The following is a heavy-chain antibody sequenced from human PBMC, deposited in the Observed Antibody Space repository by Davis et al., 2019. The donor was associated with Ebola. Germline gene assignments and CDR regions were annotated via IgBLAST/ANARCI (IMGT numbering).Heavy chain of an antibody. CDR1: GGTFSSYA. Sequence: AASVKVSCKASGGTFSSYAISWVRQAPGQGLEWMGGIIPIFGTANYAQKFQGRVTITADESTSTAYMELRSLRSDDTAVYYCAKLGDDYYDSSHFDYWGQGTLVTVSS. J-gene: IGHJ4*02. CDR2: IIPIFGTA. V-gene: IGHV1-69*13. CDR3: AKLGDDYYDSSHFDY. D-gene: IGHD3-22*01.